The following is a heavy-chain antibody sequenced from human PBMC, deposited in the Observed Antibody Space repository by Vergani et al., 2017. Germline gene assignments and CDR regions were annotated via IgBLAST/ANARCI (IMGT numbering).Heavy chain of an antibody. Sequence: QVQLQESGPGLVKPSETLSLTCIVSGGSISSYYWNPIRQPPGKGLDWIGYIYYTGSTNYNPSLKSRVTISVDTSKNQFSLKLSSVTAADTAVDYCAREVGSYYGSDWGQGTLVTVSS. J-gene: IGHJ4*02. CDR1: GGSISSYY. CDR2: IYYTGST. D-gene: IGHD3-10*01. CDR3: AREVGSYYGSD. V-gene: IGHV4-59*13.